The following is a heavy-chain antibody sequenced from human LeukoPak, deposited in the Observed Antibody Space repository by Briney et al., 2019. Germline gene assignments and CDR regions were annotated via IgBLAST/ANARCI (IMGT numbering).Heavy chain of an antibody. CDR1: GGSISSGGYS. J-gene: IGHJ4*02. CDR3: ARQVYTGGYFDC. D-gene: IGHD1-14*01. V-gene: IGHV4-30-2*01. Sequence: PSQTLSLTCAVSGGSISSGGYSWSWIRQPPGKGLEWIGYIYHSGSTYYNPSLKSRVTISVDRSKNQFSLKLSSVTAADTAVYYCARQVYTGGYFDCWGQGTLVTVSS. CDR2: IYHSGST.